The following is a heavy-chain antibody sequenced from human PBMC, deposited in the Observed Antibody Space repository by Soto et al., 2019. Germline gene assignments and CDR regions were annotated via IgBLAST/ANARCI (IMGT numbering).Heavy chain of an antibody. Sequence: QITLKESGPTLVKPTQTLTLTCTFSGFSLSTTEEGVGWIRQPPGTAPEWLALIYWDDDKRYSPSLKTRLTITKDTSKTQVVLTVTNVDPVDTATYYCAHGSCFGADCYPNPYFDFWGQGILVTVSS. J-gene: IGHJ4*02. D-gene: IGHD2-21*02. CDR2: IYWDDDK. V-gene: IGHV2-5*02. CDR1: GFSLSTTEEG. CDR3: AHGSCFGADCYPNPYFDF.